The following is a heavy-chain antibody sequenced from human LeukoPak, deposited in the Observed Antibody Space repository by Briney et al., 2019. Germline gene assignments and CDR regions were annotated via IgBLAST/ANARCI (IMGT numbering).Heavy chain of an antibody. D-gene: IGHD5-12*01. Sequence: SETLSLTCTVSGGSISSYYWSWIRQPAGKGLEWIGRIYTSGSTNYNPSLKSRVTMSVDTSKNQFSLKLSSVTAADTAVYYCARDLAVTGYGYYFDYWGQGTLDTVSS. J-gene: IGHJ4*02. CDR2: IYTSGST. CDR3: ARDLAVTGYGYYFDY. V-gene: IGHV4-4*07. CDR1: GGSISSYY.